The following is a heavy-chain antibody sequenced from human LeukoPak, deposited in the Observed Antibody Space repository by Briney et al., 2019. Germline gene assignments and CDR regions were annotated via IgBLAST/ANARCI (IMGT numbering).Heavy chain of an antibody. Sequence: SETLSLTCTVSGGSISSYYWSWIRQPAGKGLEWIGRIYTSGSTNYNPSLESRVTMSVDTSKNQFSLKLSSVNAADTAVYYCARDDSIAARAFSDWGQGTLVTVSS. CDR3: ARDDSIAARAFSD. CDR2: IYTSGST. V-gene: IGHV4-4*07. D-gene: IGHD6-6*01. J-gene: IGHJ4*02. CDR1: GGSISSYY.